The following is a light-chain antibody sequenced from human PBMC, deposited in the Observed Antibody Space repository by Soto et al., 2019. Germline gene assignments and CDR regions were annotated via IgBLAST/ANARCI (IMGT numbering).Light chain of an antibody. CDR3: QQSYSTPYT. CDR1: QSMSNY. CDR2: AAS. V-gene: IGKV1-39*01. J-gene: IGKJ2*01. Sequence: DIQMTQSPSSLSASVGDRVTITCRASQSMSNYLNWYQHKPGKAPKVLIYAASTLQSGVPSRFSGRGSRTDFTLTISSLQPEDFATYHCQQSYSTPYTFGQGTKLEIK.